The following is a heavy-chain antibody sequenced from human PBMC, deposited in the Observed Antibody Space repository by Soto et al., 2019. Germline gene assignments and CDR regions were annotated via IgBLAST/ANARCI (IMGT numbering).Heavy chain of an antibody. V-gene: IGHV3-23*01. D-gene: IGHD3-3*01. CDR2: ISGSGDST. Sequence: GSLRLSCAASGFTFSSFAMSWVRQAPGKGLEWVSAISGSGDSTYYADSVKGRFTISRDNSRNTLYLQMNSLRAEDTAVYYCAKDIDFWSGYPIGSFDYWGQGTLVTVSS. J-gene: IGHJ4*02. CDR1: GFTFSSFA. CDR3: AKDIDFWSGYPIGSFDY.